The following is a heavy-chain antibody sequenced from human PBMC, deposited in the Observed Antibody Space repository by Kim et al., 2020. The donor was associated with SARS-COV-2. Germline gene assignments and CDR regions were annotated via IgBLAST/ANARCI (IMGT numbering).Heavy chain of an antibody. CDR3: ARGDVLVWFGELLPLDY. J-gene: IGHJ4*02. Sequence: GGSLRLSCAASGFTFSSYAMHWVRQAPGKGLEWVAVISYDGSNKYYADSVKGRFSISRDKSKDTLYLQMNSLRAEDTAVYYCARGDVLVWFGELLPLDYWGQGTQVTVSS. D-gene: IGHD3-10*01. V-gene: IGHV3-30-3*01. CDR1: GFTFSSYA. CDR2: ISYDGSNK.